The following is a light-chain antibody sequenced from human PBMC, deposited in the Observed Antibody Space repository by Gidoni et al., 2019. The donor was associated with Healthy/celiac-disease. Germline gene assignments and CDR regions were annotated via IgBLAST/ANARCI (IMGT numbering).Light chain of an antibody. V-gene: IGLV2-14*03. CDR2: DVS. CDR3: SSYTSSRTYV. Sequence: QSALTPPASVSGSPGQSLTISCTGTSSDVGGYNYVSWYQQHPGKAPKLMSYDVSNRPSGVSILFSGSKSGNTASLTISGLQAEDEADYYCSSYTSSRTYVFGTGTKVTVL. CDR1: SSDVGGYNY. J-gene: IGLJ1*01.